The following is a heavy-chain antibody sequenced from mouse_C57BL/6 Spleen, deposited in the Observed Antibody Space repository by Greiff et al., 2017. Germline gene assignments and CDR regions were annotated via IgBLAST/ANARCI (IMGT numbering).Heavy chain of an antibody. V-gene: IGHV1-64*01. Sequence: VQLVESGAELVKPGASVKLSCKASGYTFTSYWMHWVKQRPGQGLEWIGMIHPNSGSTNYNEKFKSKATLTVDKSSSTAYMQLSSLTSEDSAVYYCARSTGTDYWGQGTTLTVSS. D-gene: IGHD4-1*02. CDR2: IHPNSGST. J-gene: IGHJ2*01. CDR1: GYTFTSYW. CDR3: ARSTGTDY.